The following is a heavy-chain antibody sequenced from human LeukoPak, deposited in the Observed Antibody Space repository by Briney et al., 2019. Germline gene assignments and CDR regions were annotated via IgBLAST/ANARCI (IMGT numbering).Heavy chain of an antibody. CDR3: AKDELTMVRGVADY. Sequence: GGSLRLSCAASGFTFGSYAMSWVRQAPGKGPEWVSHINVNSGTIYYADSVQGRFTISRDNSKNTLYLQMNSLRAEDTAVYYCAKDELTMVRGVADYWGQGTLVTVSS. CDR2: INVNSGTI. J-gene: IGHJ4*02. V-gene: IGHV3-23*01. CDR1: GFTFGSYA. D-gene: IGHD3-10*01.